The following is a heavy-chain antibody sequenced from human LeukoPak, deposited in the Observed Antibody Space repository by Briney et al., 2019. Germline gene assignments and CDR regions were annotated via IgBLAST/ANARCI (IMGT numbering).Heavy chain of an antibody. CDR1: GGSISSYY. J-gene: IGHJ4*02. V-gene: IGHV4-59*01. CDR3: ARVAREYSSSWYPYYFDY. CDR2: IYFSGST. Sequence: SETLSLTCTVSGGSISSYYWSWIRQPPGKGLEWIGYIYFSGSTNYNPSLKGRVTISVDTSKNQFSLKLSSVTAADTAVYFCARVAREYSSSWYPYYFDYWGQGTLVTVSS. D-gene: IGHD6-13*01.